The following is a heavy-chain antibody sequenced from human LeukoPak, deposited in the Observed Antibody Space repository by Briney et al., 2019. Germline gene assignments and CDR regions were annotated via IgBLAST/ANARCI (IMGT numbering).Heavy chain of an antibody. CDR3: VSLGATTIYSYGMDV. CDR1: GYSFSAYY. V-gene: IGHV1-2*02. Sequence: AAVKDSCKASGYSFSAYYLHWVRQALGQRLGWRSWINPNSGGTNYAQKCQGRVTMTRNTSISTVYMELSRLSSDDTALYYCVSLGATTIYSYGMDVWGQGTTVTVSS. CDR2: INPNSGGT. J-gene: IGHJ6*02. D-gene: IGHD1-26*01.